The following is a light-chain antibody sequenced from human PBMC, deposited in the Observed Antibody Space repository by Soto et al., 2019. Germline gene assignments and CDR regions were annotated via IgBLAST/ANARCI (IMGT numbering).Light chain of an antibody. V-gene: IGLV2-14*01. CDR2: EVN. Sequence: QSALTQPASVSGSPGQSITISCTGTSGDIGAYDYVSWYQQHPGKAPKLIIYEVNHRPSGISNRFSGSKSANTASLTISGLQAEDEADYYCYSYTTSSTWVFGGGTQLTVL. J-gene: IGLJ3*02. CDR1: SGDIGAYDY. CDR3: YSYTTSSTWV.